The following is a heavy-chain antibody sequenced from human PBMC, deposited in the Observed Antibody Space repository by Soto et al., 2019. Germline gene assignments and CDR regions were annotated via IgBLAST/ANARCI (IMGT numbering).Heavy chain of an antibody. D-gene: IGHD3-10*01. CDR1: GYTFTSYG. V-gene: IGHV1-18*01. J-gene: IGHJ6*03. Sequence: ASVKVSCKASGYTFTSYGIIWVRQAPGQGLEWMGWISAYNGNTNYAQKLQGRVTMTTDTSTSTAYMELRSLRSDDTAVYYCASAGGPGDYYYYMDVWGKGTTVTVSS. CDR3: ASAGGPGDYYYYMDV. CDR2: ISAYNGNT.